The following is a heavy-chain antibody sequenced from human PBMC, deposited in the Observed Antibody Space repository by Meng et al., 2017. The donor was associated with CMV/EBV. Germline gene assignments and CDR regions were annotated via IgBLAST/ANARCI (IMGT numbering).Heavy chain of an antibody. Sequence: SETLSLTCTVSGGSISSYYWSWIRQPPGKGLEWIGYIYYSGSTNYNPSLKSRVTISVDTSKNRFSLKLSSVTAADTAVYYCARDGGIAARYYFDYWGQGTLVTVSS. CDR1: GGSISSYY. V-gene: IGHV4-59*01. J-gene: IGHJ4*02. CDR3: ARDGGIAARYYFDY. D-gene: IGHD6-6*01. CDR2: IYYSGST.